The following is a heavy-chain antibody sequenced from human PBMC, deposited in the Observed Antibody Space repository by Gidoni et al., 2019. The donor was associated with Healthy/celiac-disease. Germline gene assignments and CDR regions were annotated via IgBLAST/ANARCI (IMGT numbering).Heavy chain of an antibody. CDR3: AKDMTDYDFLAFDI. V-gene: IGHV3-9*01. CDR2: ISWNSGSI. CDR1: GFTFDDYA. J-gene: IGHJ3*02. D-gene: IGHD3-3*01. Sequence: EVQLVESGGGLVQPGRSLRLSCAASGFTFDDYAMHWVRQAPGKGLEWVSGISWNSGSIGYADSVKGRFTISRDNAKNSLYLQMNSLRAEDTALYYCAKDMTDYDFLAFDIWGQGTMVTVSS.